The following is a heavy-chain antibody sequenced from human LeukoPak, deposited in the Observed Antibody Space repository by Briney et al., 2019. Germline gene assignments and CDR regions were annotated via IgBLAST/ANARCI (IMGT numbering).Heavy chain of an antibody. Sequence: GASVKVSCKASGYTFTSYDISWVRQAPGQGLEWMGWISAYNGNTNYAQKLQDRVTLTTDTSTSTAFMELRSLRSDDTAVYYCARVRYCSGGSCYTRFDPWGQGTLVTVSS. V-gene: IGHV1-18*01. CDR2: ISAYNGNT. J-gene: IGHJ5*02. D-gene: IGHD2-15*01. CDR3: ARVRYCSGGSCYTRFDP. CDR1: GYTFTSYD.